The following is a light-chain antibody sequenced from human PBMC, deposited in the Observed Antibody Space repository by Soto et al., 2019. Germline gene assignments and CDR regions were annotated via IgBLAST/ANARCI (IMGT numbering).Light chain of an antibody. V-gene: IGKV1-5*01. J-gene: IGKJ1*01. CDR3: QQYNSYSLT. CDR2: DAS. Sequence: DIQMTQSPSTLSASVGDRVTITCRASQGISSWLAWYQQKPGKAPKLLTYDASSLERGVPSRFSGSGSGTEFTLTISSLQPDDFATYYCQQYNSYSLTFGQGTKVEIK. CDR1: QGISSW.